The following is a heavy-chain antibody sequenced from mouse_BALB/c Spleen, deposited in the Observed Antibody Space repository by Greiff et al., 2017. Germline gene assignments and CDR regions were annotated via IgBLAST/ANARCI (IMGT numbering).Heavy chain of an antibody. CDR2: IDPETGGT. J-gene: IGHJ3*01. Sequence: QVQLQQSGAELVRPGASVTLSCKASGYTFTDYEMHWVKQTPVHDLEWIGAIDPETGGTAYNQKFKGKATLTADKSSSTAYMELRSLTSEDSAVYYCTRWGTDYDHWGQGTLVTVSA. V-gene: IGHV1-15*01. CDR3: TRWGTDYDH. D-gene: IGHD2-4*01. CDR1: GYTFTDYE.